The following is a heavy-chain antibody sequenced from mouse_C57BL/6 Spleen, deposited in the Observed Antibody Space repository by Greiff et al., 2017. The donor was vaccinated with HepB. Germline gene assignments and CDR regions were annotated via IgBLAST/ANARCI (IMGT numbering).Heavy chain of an antibody. V-gene: IGHV5-17*01. CDR2: ISSGSSTI. CDR3: ARAYGSMFAY. CDR1: GFTFSDYG. D-gene: IGHD1-1*01. J-gene: IGHJ3*01. Sequence: DVHLVESGGGLVKPGGSLKLSCAASGFTFSDYGMHWVRQAPEKGLEWVAYISSGSSTIYYADTVKGRFTISRDNAKNTLFLQMTSLRSEDTAMYYCARAYGSMFAYWGQGTLVTVSA.